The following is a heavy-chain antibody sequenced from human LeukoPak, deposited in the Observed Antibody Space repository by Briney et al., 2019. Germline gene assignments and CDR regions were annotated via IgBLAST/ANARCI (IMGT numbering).Heavy chain of an antibody. CDR1: GFTFSSYA. Sequence: GGSLRLSCAASGFTFSSYAMSWVRQAPGKGLEWVSAISGSGGSTYYADSVKGRFTISRDNAKNTLYLQMTSLRAEDTAVYYCARVLSTTDFDYWGQGTLVTVSS. V-gene: IGHV3-23*01. CDR3: ARVLSTTDFDY. J-gene: IGHJ4*02. D-gene: IGHD1-7*01. CDR2: ISGSGGST.